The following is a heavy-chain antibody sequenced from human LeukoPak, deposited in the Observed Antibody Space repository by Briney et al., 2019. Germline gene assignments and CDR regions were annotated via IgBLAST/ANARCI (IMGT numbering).Heavy chain of an antibody. D-gene: IGHD3-22*01. CDR2: IYYSGST. Sequence: SGTLSLTCAVSGGSISSGDYYWSWIRQPPGKGLEWIGYIYYSGSTYYNPSLKSRITMSVDTSKNQFSLKLSSVTAADTAVYYCATHSSSYSYFDYWGQGTLVTVSS. J-gene: IGHJ4*02. CDR1: GGSISSGDYY. V-gene: IGHV4-30-4*01. CDR3: ATHSSSYSYFDY.